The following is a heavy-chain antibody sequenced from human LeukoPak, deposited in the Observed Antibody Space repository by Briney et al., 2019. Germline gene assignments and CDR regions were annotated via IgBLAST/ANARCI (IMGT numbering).Heavy chain of an antibody. D-gene: IGHD1-7*01. Sequence: PGGSLRLSCAASGFTFSHYNMNWVRQAPGKGLEWVAYISMSSDTIYYADSVKGRFTISRDNAENTLYLQMNSLRAEDTAVYYCANSEAGTTLSYYFDYWGQGTLVTVSS. CDR3: ANSEAGTTLSYYFDY. CDR2: ISMSSDTI. CDR1: GFTFSHYN. V-gene: IGHV3-48*01. J-gene: IGHJ4*02.